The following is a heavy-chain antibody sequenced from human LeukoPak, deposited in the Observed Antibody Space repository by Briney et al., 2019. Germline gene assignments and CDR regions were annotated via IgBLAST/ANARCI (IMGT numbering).Heavy chain of an antibody. CDR2: ISSSSSYI. J-gene: IGHJ4*02. CDR1: GFTFSSYS. D-gene: IGHD6-19*01. Sequence: GGSLRLSCAASGFTFSSYSMNWVRQAPGKGLEWVSSISSSSSYIYYADPVKGRFTISRDNAKNSLYLQMNSLRAEDTAVYYCARERDRLAVAGSEFDYWGQGTLVTVSS. CDR3: ARERDRLAVAGSEFDY. V-gene: IGHV3-21*01.